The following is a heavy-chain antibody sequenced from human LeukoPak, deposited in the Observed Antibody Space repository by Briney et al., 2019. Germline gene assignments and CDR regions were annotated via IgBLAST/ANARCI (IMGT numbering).Heavy chain of an antibody. Sequence: SETLSLTCTVSGGSISSYYWSWIRQPPGKGLEWIGYIYYSGSTNYNPSLKSRVTISVDTSKNQFSLKLSSVTAADTAVYYCARLYSSSWYNTDCNWFDPWGQGTLVTVSS. J-gene: IGHJ5*02. CDR1: GGSISSYY. D-gene: IGHD6-13*01. CDR3: ARLYSSSWYNTDCNWFDP. CDR2: IYYSGST. V-gene: IGHV4-59*08.